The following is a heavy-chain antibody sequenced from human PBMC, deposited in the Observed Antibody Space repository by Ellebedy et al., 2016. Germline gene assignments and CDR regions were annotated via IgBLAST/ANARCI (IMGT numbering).Heavy chain of an antibody. Sequence: GGSLRLXCAASGFTFSSYGMHWVRQAPGKGLVWVSRINSDGSSTSYADSVKGRFTISRDNAKNTLYLQMNSLRAEDTAVYYCARPHCTNGVCYWNDAFDIWGQGTMVTVSS. J-gene: IGHJ3*02. D-gene: IGHD2-8*01. CDR3: ARPHCTNGVCYWNDAFDI. V-gene: IGHV3-74*01. CDR1: GFTFSSYG. CDR2: INSDGSST.